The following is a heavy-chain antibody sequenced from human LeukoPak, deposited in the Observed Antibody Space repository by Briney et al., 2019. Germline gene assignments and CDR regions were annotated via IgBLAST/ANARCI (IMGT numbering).Heavy chain of an antibody. D-gene: IGHD3-10*01. CDR2: IYYSGST. J-gene: IGHJ4*02. V-gene: IGHV4-59*08. CDR1: GGSISSYY. CDR3: ARLNYYGSGSYVY. Sequence: SETLSLTCTVSGGSISSYYWSWIRQPPGKGPEWIGYIYYSGSTNYNPSLKSRVTISVDTSKNQFSLKLSSVTAADTAVYYCARLNYYGSGSYVYWGQGTLVTVSS.